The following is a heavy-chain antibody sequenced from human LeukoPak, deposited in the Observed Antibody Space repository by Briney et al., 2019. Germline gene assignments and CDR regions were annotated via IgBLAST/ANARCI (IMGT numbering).Heavy chain of an antibody. CDR1: GFTFSRYA. Sequence: PGGSLRLSCAASGFTFSRYAMHLVRQDPGKALEYVSAISSNGGSTYYANSVKGRFTISRDNSKNTLYLQMGSLRAEDMAVYYCAREGDIVATRSFDYWGQGTLVTVSS. J-gene: IGHJ4*02. CDR3: AREGDIVATRSFDY. V-gene: IGHV3-64*01. CDR2: ISSNGGST. D-gene: IGHD5-12*01.